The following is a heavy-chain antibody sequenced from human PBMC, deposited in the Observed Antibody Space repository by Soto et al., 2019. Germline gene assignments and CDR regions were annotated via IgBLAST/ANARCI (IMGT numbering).Heavy chain of an antibody. V-gene: IGHV4-4*02. CDR2: IYHSGST. Sequence: QVQLQESGPGLVKPSGTLSLTCAVSSGSITSSNWWSWVRQPPGKGLEWIGEIYHSGSTNYNPSLKSRVTISVDKSRNVFSLKLSSVTAADTAMYYCAGGAVAGTSPAYWGQGTLVTVSS. J-gene: IGHJ4*02. CDR3: AGGAVAGTSPAY. D-gene: IGHD6-19*01. CDR1: SGSITSSNW.